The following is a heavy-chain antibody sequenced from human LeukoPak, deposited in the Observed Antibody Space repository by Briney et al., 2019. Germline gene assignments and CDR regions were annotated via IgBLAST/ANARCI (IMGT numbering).Heavy chain of an antibody. CDR1: GFTFSDDY. D-gene: IGHD2-21*01. V-gene: IGHV3-48*03. J-gene: IGHJ4*02. CDR3: ARERANCYGDCYDC. CDR2: TIADGSST. Sequence: PGGSLRLSCPASGFTFSDDYVNWVRPPPGKGLEWVSYTIADGSSTYYAESVKGRFTISRDNAKSSLYLQMNSLRADDTALYCCARERANCYGDCYDCWGQGTLVSVSS.